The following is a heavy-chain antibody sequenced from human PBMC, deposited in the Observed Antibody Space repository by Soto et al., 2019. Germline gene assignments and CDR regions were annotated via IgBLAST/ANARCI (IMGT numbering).Heavy chain of an antibody. Sequence: QVELVEFGGGLAKPGGSLRLSCEASGFTFSDYYMYWIRLAPGKGLEWISYITNIDKTTHYADSVKGRFTISRDNAKNSLFLQMNSLTIEDTATYFCARAPSVFCVGGTCHNDWRYYLDHWGQGTLVTVSS. D-gene: IGHD3-16*01. CDR2: ITNIDKTT. CDR1: GFTFSDYY. V-gene: IGHV3-11*01. J-gene: IGHJ4*02. CDR3: ARAPSVFCVGGTCHNDWRYYLDH.